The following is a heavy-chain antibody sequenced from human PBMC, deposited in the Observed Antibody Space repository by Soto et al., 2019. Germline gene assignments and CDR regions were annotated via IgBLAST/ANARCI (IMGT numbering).Heavy chain of an antibody. CDR1: GFTFTSSA. J-gene: IGHJ6*02. CDR3: AADGYSYGYSLGYYYGMDV. D-gene: IGHD5-18*01. CDR2: IVVGSGNT. Sequence: SVKVSCKASGFTFTSSAVQWVRQARGQRLEWIGWIVVGSGNTNYAQKFQERVTITRDMSTSTAYMELSSLRSEGTAVYYCAADGYSYGYSLGYYYGMDVWGQGTTVTVSS. V-gene: IGHV1-58*01.